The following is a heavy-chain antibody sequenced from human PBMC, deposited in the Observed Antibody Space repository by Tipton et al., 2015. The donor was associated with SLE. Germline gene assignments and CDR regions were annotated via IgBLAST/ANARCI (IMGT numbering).Heavy chain of an antibody. J-gene: IGHJ4*02. CDR2: IYYGGNT. V-gene: IGHV4-31*03. CDR3: ARRPSYCGGDCSFFDY. Sequence: TLSLTCTVSGGSISSGSYLSWICPHPGKGLEWIGDIYYGGNTHYNPSLKSRVLISVDTSNNQFSLKLSSVTAADTAIYYCARRPSYCGGDCSFFDYWGQGTLVTVSS. CDR1: GGSISSGSY. D-gene: IGHD2-21*01.